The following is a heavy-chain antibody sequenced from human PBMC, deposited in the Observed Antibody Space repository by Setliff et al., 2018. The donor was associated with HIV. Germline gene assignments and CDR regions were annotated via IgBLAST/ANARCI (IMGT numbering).Heavy chain of an antibody. CDR1: GYSIGSGSF. Sequence: SETLSLTCAVSGYSIGSGSFWGWIRQPPGKGLGWIATIPHNGGTYYNPDPSLTGRVTISLDTSKNQFSLKLAFVTAADTAVYYCARYSTLTTNFDYWGQGTLVTVSS. D-gene: IGHD4-17*01. CDR3: ARYSTLTTNFDY. V-gene: IGHV4-38-2*01. J-gene: IGHJ4*02. CDR2: IPHNGGT.